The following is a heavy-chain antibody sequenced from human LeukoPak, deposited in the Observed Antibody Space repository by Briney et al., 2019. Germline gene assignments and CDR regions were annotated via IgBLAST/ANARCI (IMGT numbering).Heavy chain of an antibody. V-gene: IGHV3-23*01. J-gene: IGHJ5*01. CDR1: GFAFSFYA. CDR3: AKPVSGGLAVTADWFHP. Sequence: GGSLRLSCAASGFAFSFYAMSWLRQPPGKGLEWVSTINANSGTTSYAASVRGRFTISRDNSMNTLYLQVNTLRADDTATYYCAKPVSGGLAVTADWFHPWGQGTLVVVSS. CDR2: INANSGTT. D-gene: IGHD6-19*01.